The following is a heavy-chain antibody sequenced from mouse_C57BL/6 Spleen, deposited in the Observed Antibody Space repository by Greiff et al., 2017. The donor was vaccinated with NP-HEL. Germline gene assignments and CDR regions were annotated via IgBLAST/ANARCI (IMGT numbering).Heavy chain of an antibody. J-gene: IGHJ2*01. V-gene: IGHV1-76*01. Sequence: QVQLQQSGAELVRPGASVKLSCKASGYTFTDYYINWVKQRPGQGLEWIARIYPGSGNTYYNEKFKGKATLTAEKSSSTAYMQLSSLTSEDSAVYFCASSTMVTTKGVYFDYWGQGTTLTVSS. CDR2: IYPGSGNT. D-gene: IGHD2-2*01. CDR1: GYTFTDYY. CDR3: ASSTMVTTKGVYFDY.